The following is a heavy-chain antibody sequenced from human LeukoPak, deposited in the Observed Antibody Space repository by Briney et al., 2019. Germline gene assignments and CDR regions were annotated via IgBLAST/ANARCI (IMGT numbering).Heavy chain of an antibody. CDR1: GFTFSSYW. J-gene: IGHJ5*02. CDR3: ARDGHAITPLDL. V-gene: IGHV3-74*01. CDR2: INSDGSTT. Sequence: GGSLRLSCAASGFTFSSYWMHWVRQVPGKGLVWVSRINSDGSTTWYADSVKDRFTISRDNAKNTLYLQMNSLRAEDTAVYYCARDGHAITPLDLWGQGTLATVSS.